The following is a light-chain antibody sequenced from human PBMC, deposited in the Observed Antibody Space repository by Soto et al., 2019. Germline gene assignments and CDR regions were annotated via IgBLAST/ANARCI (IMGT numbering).Light chain of an antibody. J-gene: IGKJ2*01. V-gene: IGKV3-20*01. CDR1: QSVRDNY. Sequence: EIVLTQSPGTVSLSPGERATLSCRASQSVRDNYLAWYQQKPGQAPSLLIFDTSRRATGIPDRFTGSGSATDFTLTISRLEPEDFAVYYCQQYGSSPYTFGQGTKVDIK. CDR2: DTS. CDR3: QQYGSSPYT.